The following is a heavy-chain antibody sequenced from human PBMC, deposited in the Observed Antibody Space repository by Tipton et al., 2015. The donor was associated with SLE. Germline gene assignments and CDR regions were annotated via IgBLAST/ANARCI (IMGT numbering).Heavy chain of an antibody. Sequence: TLSLTCAVYGGSFSGYYWSWIRQPPGKGLEWIGEINHSGSTYYNPSLKSRVTISVDTSKNQFSLKLSSVTAADTAVYYCARGPYCSSTSCPIWFDPWGQGTLVTVSS. CDR3: ARGPYCSSTSCPIWFDP. CDR1: GGSFSGYY. D-gene: IGHD2-2*01. CDR2: INHSGST. V-gene: IGHV4-34*09. J-gene: IGHJ5*02.